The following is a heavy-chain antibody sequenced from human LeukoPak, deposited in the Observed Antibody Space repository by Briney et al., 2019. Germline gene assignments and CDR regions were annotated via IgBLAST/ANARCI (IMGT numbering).Heavy chain of an antibody. D-gene: IGHD3-10*01. CDR3: AKLSRPLWFGETNPDY. CDR2: ISYDGSNK. V-gene: IGHV3-30*18. CDR1: GFTFSRYG. J-gene: IGHJ4*02. Sequence: PGGSLRLSCAASGFTFSRYGMHWVRLAPGKGLEWVAVISYDGSNKYYADSVKGRFTISRDNSKNTLYLQMNSLRAEDTAVYYCAKLSRPLWFGETNPDYWGQGTLVTVSS.